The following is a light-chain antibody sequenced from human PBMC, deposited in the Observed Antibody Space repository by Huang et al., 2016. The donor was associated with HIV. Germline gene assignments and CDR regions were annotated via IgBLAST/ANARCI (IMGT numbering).Light chain of an antibody. J-gene: IGKJ4*01. Sequence: EVVLTQSPVTLSLSPGERATLSCRASHSVGTYLAWYQQKAGQTPRLLIYDVSKRAAGSPARFSGSGSGTDFTLTISSLEPEDIVVYYCQQRIKWPLTFGGGTSVEMK. CDR2: DVS. V-gene: IGKV3-11*01. CDR1: HSVGTY. CDR3: QQRIKWPLT.